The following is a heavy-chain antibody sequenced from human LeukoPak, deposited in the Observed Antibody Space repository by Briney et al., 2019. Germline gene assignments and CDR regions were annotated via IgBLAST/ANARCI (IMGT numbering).Heavy chain of an antibody. CDR2: INAGNGNT. V-gene: IGHV1-3*01. J-gene: IGHJ4*02. D-gene: IGHD3-22*01. CDR3: ARSHTMIVVAPDY. CDR1: GYTFTSYA. Sequence: GASVKVSCKASGYTFTSYAMHWVRQAPGQRLEWMGWINAGNGNTKYSQKFQGRVTITRDTSASTAHMELSSLRSEDTAVYYCARSHTMIVVAPDYWGQGTLVTVSS.